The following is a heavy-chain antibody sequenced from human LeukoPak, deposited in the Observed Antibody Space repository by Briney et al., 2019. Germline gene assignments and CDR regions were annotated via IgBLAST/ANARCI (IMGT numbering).Heavy chain of an antibody. CDR1: GFTFSDYY. Sequence: GGSLRLSCAASGFTFSDYYMSWIRQAPGMGLEWVSDISTRGETIYYADSVEGRFTISRDNAKNSMHLQMNSLRVDDTAVYYCAKIGAEYFQRWGQGTLVTVSS. V-gene: IGHV3-11*04. D-gene: IGHD3-22*01. J-gene: IGHJ1*01. CDR3: AKIGAEYFQR. CDR2: ISTRGETI.